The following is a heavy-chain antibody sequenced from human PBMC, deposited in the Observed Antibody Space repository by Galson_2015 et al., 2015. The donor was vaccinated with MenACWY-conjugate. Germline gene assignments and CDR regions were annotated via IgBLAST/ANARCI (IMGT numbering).Heavy chain of an antibody. D-gene: IGHD1-26*01. Sequence: SLRLSCAASGFIFNNYCMHWVRQAPGKGLEWVSRINPGGSSTTYADSVKDRFTISRDNAKNTLYLQMNSLRAEDTAVFYCAKSRGASFYFDSWGQGTLVTVSS. CDR3: AKSRGASFYFDS. V-gene: IGHV3-74*01. J-gene: IGHJ4*02. CDR2: INPGGSST. CDR1: GFIFNNYC.